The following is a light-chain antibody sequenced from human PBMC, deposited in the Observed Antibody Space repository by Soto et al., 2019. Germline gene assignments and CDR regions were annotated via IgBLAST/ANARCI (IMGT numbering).Light chain of an antibody. CDR1: QSVSNY. V-gene: IGKV3-11*01. Sequence: EIVLTQSPATLSLSPGERATLSCRASQSVSNYLAWYQQKPGQAPRRLIYDTSTRATGIPARFSGSGSGTDFTLTVSSLEPEDFAVYYCQQRSSWPPWTFGQGTKVEIK. CDR2: DTS. J-gene: IGKJ1*01. CDR3: QQRSSWPPWT.